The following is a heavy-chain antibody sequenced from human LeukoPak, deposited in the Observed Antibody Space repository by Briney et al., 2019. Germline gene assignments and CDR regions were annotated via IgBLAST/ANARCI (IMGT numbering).Heavy chain of an antibody. J-gene: IGHJ4*02. CDR1: GFTFSSYG. V-gene: IGHV3-33*06. CDR3: AKDLYYDSSASQNFDY. CDR2: IWFDASNK. Sequence: GGSLRLSCKASGFTFSSYGMHWVRQAPGKGLEWVAVIWFDASNKYYGDSVKGRFTISRDNSKNTLYLQMSSLRAEDTAVYYCAKDLYYDSSASQNFDYWGQGTLVTVSS. D-gene: IGHD3-22*01.